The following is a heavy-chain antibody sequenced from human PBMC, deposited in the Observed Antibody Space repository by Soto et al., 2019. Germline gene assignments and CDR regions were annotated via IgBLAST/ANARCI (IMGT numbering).Heavy chain of an antibody. CDR2: IWYDGSNK. J-gene: IGHJ3*02. D-gene: IGHD3-16*02. CDR3: ARGFYRYPDAFDI. V-gene: IGHV3-33*01. Sequence: GGSLRLSCAASGFTFSSYGMHWVHQAPGKGLEWVAVIWYDGSNKYYADSVKGRFTISRDNSKNTLYLQMNSLRAEDTAVYYCARGFYRYPDAFDIWGQGTMVTVSS. CDR1: GFTFSSYG.